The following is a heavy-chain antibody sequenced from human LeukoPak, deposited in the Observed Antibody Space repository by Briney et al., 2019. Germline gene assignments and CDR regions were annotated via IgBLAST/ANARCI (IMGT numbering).Heavy chain of an antibody. CDR2: VRYDGNNP. D-gene: IGHD4-17*01. J-gene: IGHJ4*02. V-gene: IGHV3-30*02. CDR1: GFTFRSYW. Sequence: GGSLRLSCAASGFTFRSYWMDWVRQAPGKGLDWVAFVRYDGNNPYYSASVKGRFTISRDNSKNTVLLQMNNLRLEDAAVYYCARGSRYGDYPYYCDFWGQGTLVTASS. CDR3: ARGSRYGDYPYYCDF.